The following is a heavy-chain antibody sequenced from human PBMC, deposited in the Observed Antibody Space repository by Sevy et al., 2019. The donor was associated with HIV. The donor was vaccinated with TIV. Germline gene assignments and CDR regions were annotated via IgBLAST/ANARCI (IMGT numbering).Heavy chain of an antibody. Sequence: GGSLRLSCAASGFTFTNAWMSWVRQAPGKGLEWVGRVKGKIDGGKIDYAAPVKGRFTISRDDSKNTVYLQMNSLKPDDTAVYYCSTATEWREDFSDXWGQGTLVTVSS. CDR2: VKGKIDGGKI. V-gene: IGHV3-15*01. D-gene: IGHD3-3*01. CDR3: STATEWREDFSDX. J-gene: IGHJ4*02. CDR1: GFTFTNAW.